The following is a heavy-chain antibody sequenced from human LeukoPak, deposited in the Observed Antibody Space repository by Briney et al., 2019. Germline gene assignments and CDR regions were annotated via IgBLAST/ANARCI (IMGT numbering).Heavy chain of an antibody. J-gene: IGHJ4*02. V-gene: IGHV1-69*13. CDR2: IIPIFGTA. D-gene: IGHD2-15*01. Sequence: SVKVSCKASGYTFTSYYMHWVRQAPGQGLEWMGGIIPIFGTANYAQKFQGRVTITADESTSTAYMELSSLRSEDTAVYYCASSPSWNGSWSEPFDYWGQGTLVTVSS. CDR3: ASSPSWNGSWSEPFDY. CDR1: GYTFTSYY.